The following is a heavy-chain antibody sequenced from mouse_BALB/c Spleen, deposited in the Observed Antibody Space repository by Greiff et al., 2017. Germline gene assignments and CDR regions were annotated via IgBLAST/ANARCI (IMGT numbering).Heavy chain of an antibody. Sequence: EVQLQESGEGLVQPGGSMKLSCVASGFTFSNYWMNWVRQSPEKGLEWVAEIRLKSNNYATHYAESVKGRFTISRDDSKSSVYLQMNNLRAEDTGIYYCTRDYYGYVSWYFDVWGAGTTVTVSS. V-gene: IGHV6-6*02. CDR1: GFTFSNYW. CDR2: IRLKSNNYAT. CDR3: TRDYYGYVSWYFDV. D-gene: IGHD1-2*01. J-gene: IGHJ1*01.